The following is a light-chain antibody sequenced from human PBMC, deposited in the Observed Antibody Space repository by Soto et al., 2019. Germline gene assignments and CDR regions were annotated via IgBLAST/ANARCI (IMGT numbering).Light chain of an antibody. V-gene: IGLV2-14*01. J-gene: IGLJ2*01. CDR3: NSWGV. CDR2: EVN. CDR1: SSDFGGYNY. Sequence: QSVLTQPASASGSPGQSITISCTRTSSDFGGYNYVSWYQHHPGKAPKLLLYEVNNRPPGVSTRFSGSKSGNTASLTISGVQADDEADYYCNSWGVFGGGTKLTVL.